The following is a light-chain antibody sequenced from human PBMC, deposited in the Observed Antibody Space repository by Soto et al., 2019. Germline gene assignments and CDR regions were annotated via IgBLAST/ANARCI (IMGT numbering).Light chain of an antibody. CDR1: SSDVGGYNY. Sequence: QSVLTQPPSASGSSGQSVTISCTGISSDVGGYNYVSWYQQHPGKAPKLMIYEVTKRPSGVPDRFSGSRSGDTASLTVSGLQAEDEADYYCSSYAGSDNVLFGGGTQLTVL. CDR3: SSYAGSDNVL. V-gene: IGLV2-8*01. J-gene: IGLJ2*01. CDR2: EVT.